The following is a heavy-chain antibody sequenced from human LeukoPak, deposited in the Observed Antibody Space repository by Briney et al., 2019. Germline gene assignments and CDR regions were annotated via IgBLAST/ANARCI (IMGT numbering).Heavy chain of an antibody. D-gene: IGHD6-19*01. CDR1: GFTFSSYA. V-gene: IGHV3-23*01. CDR3: ARVAEQWLVNDAFDI. J-gene: IGHJ3*02. CDR2: ISGSGGST. Sequence: GGSLRLSCAASGFTFSSYAMSWVRQAPGKGLEWASAISGSGGSTYYADSVKGRFTISRDNSKNTLYLQMNSLRAEDTAVYYYARVAEQWLVNDAFDIWGQGTMVTVSS.